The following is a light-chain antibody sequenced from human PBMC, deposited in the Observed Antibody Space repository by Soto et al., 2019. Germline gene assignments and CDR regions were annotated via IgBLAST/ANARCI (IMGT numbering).Light chain of an antibody. CDR3: VLYMGSVPV. V-gene: IGLV8-61*01. Sequence: QTVVTQEPSFSVSPGGTVTLTCDLSSASVSTNYYPSWYQQTPGQAPRTLIYRTNTRSSGVPDRFSGSILGNKAALTITGAQADDESDYYCVLYMGSVPVFGGGTKLTVL. CDR2: RTN. CDR1: SASVSTNYY. J-gene: IGLJ2*01.